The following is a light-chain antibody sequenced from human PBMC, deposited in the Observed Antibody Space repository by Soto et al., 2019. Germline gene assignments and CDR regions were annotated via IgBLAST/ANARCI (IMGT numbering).Light chain of an antibody. V-gene: IGLV2-14*01. J-gene: IGLJ2*01. CDR1: SSDVGGYNY. CDR3: SSYTSSRTLV. Sequence: QSALTQPASVSGSPGQSITISCTGTSSDVGGYNYVSWYQQHPGKAPKLMIYDVSNRPSGVSNRFSGSKSGNTASLTISGLQAGDEADYYCSSYTSSRTLVFGGGTKLTVL. CDR2: DVS.